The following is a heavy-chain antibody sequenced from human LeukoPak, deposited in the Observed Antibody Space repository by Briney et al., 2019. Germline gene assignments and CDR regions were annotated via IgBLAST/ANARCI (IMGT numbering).Heavy chain of an antibody. J-gene: IGHJ3*02. CDR3: ARDPESSSDAFDI. D-gene: IGHD1-14*01. Sequence: PGGSLRLSCAASGFTFSDYYMSWIRQAPGKGLEWVPYISSSGSTIYYADSVKGRFTISRDNAKNSLYLQMNSLRAEDTAVYYCARDPESSSDAFDIWGQGTMVTVSS. CDR2: ISSSGSTI. CDR1: GFTFSDYY. V-gene: IGHV3-11*01.